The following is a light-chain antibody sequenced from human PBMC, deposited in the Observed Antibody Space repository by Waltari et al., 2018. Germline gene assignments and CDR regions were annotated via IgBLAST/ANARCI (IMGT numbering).Light chain of an antibody. CDR2: KAS. Sequence: DIQMTQSHSTLSASVGHRVTITCRASQSISSWLAWYQQKPGKAPKLLIYKASSLESGVPSRFSGSGSGTEFTLTISSLQPDDFATYYCQQYNSYPFTFGPGTKVDIK. V-gene: IGKV1-5*03. CDR1: QSISSW. CDR3: QQYNSYPFT. J-gene: IGKJ3*01.